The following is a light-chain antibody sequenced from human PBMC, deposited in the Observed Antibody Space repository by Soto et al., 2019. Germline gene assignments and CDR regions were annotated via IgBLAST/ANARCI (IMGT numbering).Light chain of an antibody. Sequence: IQMTQSPSSVSASVGDRVTMTCRASQGVGSWLAWYQQKPGKAPSLLIYATSSFQSGVPSRFSGSGSGTDFTLTITSLQPEDSATYYCQQTHSFPLTFGPGTKVDIQ. J-gene: IGKJ3*01. CDR3: QQTHSFPLT. V-gene: IGKV1-12*01. CDR1: QGVGSW. CDR2: ATS.